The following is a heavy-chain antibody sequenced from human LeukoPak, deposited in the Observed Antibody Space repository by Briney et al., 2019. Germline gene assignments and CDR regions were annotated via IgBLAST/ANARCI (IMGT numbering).Heavy chain of an antibody. Sequence: ATLKVSCKASGYTFTSYGISWLRQAHGQGLEWMGWISAYNGNTNYAQKLQGRVTMTTDTSTSTAYMELRSLRSDDTAVYYCARGSRYPVDYWGQGTLVTVSS. V-gene: IGHV1-18*01. CDR3: ARGSRYPVDY. J-gene: IGHJ4*02. CDR2: ISAYNGNT. D-gene: IGHD3-9*01. CDR1: GYTFTSYG.